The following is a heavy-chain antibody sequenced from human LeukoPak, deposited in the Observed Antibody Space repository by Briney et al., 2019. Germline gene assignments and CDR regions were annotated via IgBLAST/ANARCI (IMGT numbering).Heavy chain of an antibody. Sequence: PSETLSLTCSVSGYSISSGYFWGWIRQSPGKGLEWIGEIYHSGSTNYNPSLKSRVTISVDKSKNQFSLKLSSVTAADTAVYYCARVADAFDIWGQGTMVTVSS. CDR3: ARVADAFDI. V-gene: IGHV4-38-2*02. J-gene: IGHJ3*02. CDR2: IYHSGST. CDR1: GYSISSGYF.